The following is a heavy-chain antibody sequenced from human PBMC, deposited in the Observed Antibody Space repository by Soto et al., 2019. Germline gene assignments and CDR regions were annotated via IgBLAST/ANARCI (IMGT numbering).Heavy chain of an antibody. CDR2: IYYSGTT. Sequence: SETLSITCTVSGGSISSYYWSWIRQPPGKGLEWIGSIYYSGTTYYNPSLKSRVTISVDRSKNQFSLKLSSVTAADTAVYYCARHFSGDYFDYWGQGALVT. J-gene: IGHJ4*02. CDR1: GGSISSYY. V-gene: IGHV4-59*05. CDR3: ARHFSGDYFDY.